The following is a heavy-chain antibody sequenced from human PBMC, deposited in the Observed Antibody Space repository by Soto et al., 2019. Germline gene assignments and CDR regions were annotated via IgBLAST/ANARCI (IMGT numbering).Heavy chain of an antibody. D-gene: IGHD2-2*01. CDR3: ARERSVGYCITTTCPKPFYYYAMDV. V-gene: IGHV1-69*13. CDR1: GGTFTNYA. J-gene: IGHJ6*02. Sequence: GASEKVSCKASGGTFTNYAFSWVRQAPGQGLEWMGGIIPILGTPDYAQKFQGRVTITADESTRTASMELSSLRSDDTAVYYCARERSVGYCITTTCPKPFYYYAMDVWGQGTTGTVSS. CDR2: IIPILGTP.